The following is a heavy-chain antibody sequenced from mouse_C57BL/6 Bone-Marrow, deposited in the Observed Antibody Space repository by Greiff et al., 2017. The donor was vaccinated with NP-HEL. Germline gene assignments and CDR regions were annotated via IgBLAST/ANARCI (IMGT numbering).Heavy chain of an antibody. CDR1: GYAFSSSW. J-gene: IGHJ2*01. V-gene: IGHV1-82*01. Sequence: VQLQQSGPELVKPGASVKISCKASGYAFSSSWMHWVKQRPGKGLEWIGRIYPGDGDTNYNGKFKGKATLTAAKSSSTAYMQLSSRTSEDSAVDFCAKCYIDDWGQGTTLTVTA. CDR3: AKCYIDD. CDR2: IYPGDGDT.